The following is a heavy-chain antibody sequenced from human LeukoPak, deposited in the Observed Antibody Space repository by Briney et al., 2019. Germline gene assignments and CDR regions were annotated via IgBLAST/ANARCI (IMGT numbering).Heavy chain of an antibody. CDR3: ARDAGGYSGKYGMDV. J-gene: IGHJ6*02. CDR1: GYTFTSYY. D-gene: IGHD5-12*01. Sequence: ASVTVSFKASGYTFTSYYMHWVRQAPGQGLEWMGIINPSGGSTSYAQKFQGRVTMTRDTSTSTVYMELSSLRSEDTAVYYCARDAGGYSGKYGMDVWGQGTTVTVSS. V-gene: IGHV1-46*01. CDR2: INPSGGST.